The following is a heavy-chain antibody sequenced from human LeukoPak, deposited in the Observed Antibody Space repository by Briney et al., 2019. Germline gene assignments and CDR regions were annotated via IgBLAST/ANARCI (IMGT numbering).Heavy chain of an antibody. D-gene: IGHD2-2*01. CDR3: AKALQYCSSTSCYPDAFDT. CDR2: ISWDGGST. Sequence: GGSLRLSCAASGFTFDDYAMHWVRQAPGKGLEWVSLISWDGGSTYYADSVKGRFTISRDNSKNSLYLQMNSLRAEDTALYYCAKALQYCSSTSCYPDAFDTWGQGTMVTVSS. J-gene: IGHJ3*02. V-gene: IGHV3-43D*04. CDR1: GFTFDDYA.